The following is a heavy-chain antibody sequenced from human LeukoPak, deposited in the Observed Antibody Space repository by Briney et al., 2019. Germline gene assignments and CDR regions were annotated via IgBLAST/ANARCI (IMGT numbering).Heavy chain of an antibody. CDR3: ARDPWNDERMEAFDI. V-gene: IGHV1-8*02. CDR2: MNPNSGNT. J-gene: IGHJ3*02. D-gene: IGHD1-1*01. Sequence: ASVKVSCKASGYTFTSYAMNWVRQATGQGLEWMGWMNPNSGNTGYAQKFQGRVTMTRNTSISTAYMELSSLRSDDTAVYYCARDPWNDERMEAFDIWGQGTMVTVSS. CDR1: GYTFTSYA.